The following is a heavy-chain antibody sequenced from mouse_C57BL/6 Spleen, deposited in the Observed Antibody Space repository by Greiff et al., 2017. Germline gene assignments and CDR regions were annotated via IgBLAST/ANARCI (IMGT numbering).Heavy chain of an antibody. D-gene: IGHD1-1*01. V-gene: IGHV5-16*01. CDR1: GFTFSDYY. Sequence: EVQVVASEGGLVQPGSSLKLSCTASGFTFSDYYMAWVRQVPEKGLEWVANINYDGSSTYYLDSLKSRFIISRDNAKNFLYLQMSSLKSEDTATNCRERGYGSSYDWYFDVWGTGTTVTVSS. J-gene: IGHJ1*03. CDR2: INYDGSST. CDR3: ERGYGSSYDWYFDV.